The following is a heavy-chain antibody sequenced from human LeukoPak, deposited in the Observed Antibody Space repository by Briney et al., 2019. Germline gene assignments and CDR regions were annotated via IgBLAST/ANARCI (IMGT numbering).Heavy chain of an antibody. J-gene: IGHJ4*03. CDR2: IYYSGHT. D-gene: IGHD1-1*01. CDR1: GGSISNSDYC. CDR3: ARRLKTPTGGTTGYFDY. Sequence: SETLSLTCIVSGGSISNSDYCWGWIRQSPGKGLEWIGSIYYSGHTYYNSSLRSRVTISVDTSKNQFSLKLTSVTAADTAVYYCARRLKTPTGGTTGYFDYWGQGTLVTVSS. V-gene: IGHV4-39*01.